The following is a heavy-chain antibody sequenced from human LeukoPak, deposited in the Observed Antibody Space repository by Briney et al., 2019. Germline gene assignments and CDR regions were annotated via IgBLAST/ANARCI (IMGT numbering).Heavy chain of an antibody. J-gene: IGHJ5*02. D-gene: IGHD2-15*01. CDR2: IYYSGST. Sequence: SETLSLTCAVSGGSISSSSYYWGWIRQPPGKGLEWIGSIYYSGSTYYNPSLKSRVTISVDTSKNQFSLKLSSVTAADTAVYYCARGQKIVVDPPTMRYLSWFDPWGQGTRVTVSS. V-gene: IGHV4-39*07. CDR3: ARGQKIVVDPPTMRYLSWFDP. CDR1: GGSISSSSYY.